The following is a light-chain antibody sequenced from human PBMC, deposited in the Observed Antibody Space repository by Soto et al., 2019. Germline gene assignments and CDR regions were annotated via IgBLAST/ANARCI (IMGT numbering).Light chain of an antibody. J-gene: IGKJ1*01. CDR1: QRLGTKF. CDR3: QQYGGSPWT. Sequence: EIVLTQSPDTLSLSPGELATLSCRASQRLGTKFLAWYQQKAGQAPRLLMYGASRRATGIADRFSGSGSGTDFTLTISRLDPEDFAVYYCQQYGGSPWTFGQGTKVDIK. V-gene: IGKV3-20*01. CDR2: GAS.